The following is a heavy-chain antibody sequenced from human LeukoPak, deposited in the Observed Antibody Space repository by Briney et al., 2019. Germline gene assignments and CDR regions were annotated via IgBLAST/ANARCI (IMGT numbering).Heavy chain of an antibody. V-gene: IGHV4-59*01. J-gene: IGHJ4*02. Sequence: SETLSLTCTVSGGSISSYYWSWIRQPPGKGLEWIGYTYYSGSTNYNPSLKSRVTISVDTSKNQFSLKLSSVTAADTAVYYCARVYPGQQLVLYRGYYFDYWGQGTLVTVSS. D-gene: IGHD6-13*01. CDR1: GGSISSYY. CDR3: ARVYPGQQLVLYRGYYFDY. CDR2: TYYSGST.